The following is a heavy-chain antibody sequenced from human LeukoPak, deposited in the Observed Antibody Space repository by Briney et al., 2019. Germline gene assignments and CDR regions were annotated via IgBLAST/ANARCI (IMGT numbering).Heavy chain of an antibody. CDR1: GYTFNGYY. Sequence: SVTVSCKASGYTFNGYYMHWVRRAPGQGLEWMGWINPNKGGTNYEQKFQGRVTMTRDTSISTAYMERSRLRSDDTAVYCCTRDLDDSSGYYYSAWGQGTLVTVSS. CDR2: INPNKGGT. V-gene: IGHV1-2*02. CDR3: TRDLDDSSGYYYSA. J-gene: IGHJ5*02. D-gene: IGHD3-22*01.